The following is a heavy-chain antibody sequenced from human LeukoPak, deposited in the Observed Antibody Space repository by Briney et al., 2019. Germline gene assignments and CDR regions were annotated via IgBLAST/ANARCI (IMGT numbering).Heavy chain of an antibody. Sequence: PSETLSPTCAVYGGSFNDYYWSWIRQPPGKGLEWIGEINHSGSTNYNPSLKTRVTTSVDTSKNQFSLTLSSVTAADTAVYYCARRKRPRDRRPDAFDIWGQGTMVTVSS. CDR2: INHSGST. D-gene: IGHD1-14*01. J-gene: IGHJ3*02. V-gene: IGHV4-34*01. CDR1: GGSFNDYY. CDR3: ARRKRPRDRRPDAFDI.